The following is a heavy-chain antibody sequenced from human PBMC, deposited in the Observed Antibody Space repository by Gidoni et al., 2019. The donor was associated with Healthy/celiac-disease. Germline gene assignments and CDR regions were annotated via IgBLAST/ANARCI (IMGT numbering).Heavy chain of an antibody. Sequence: EVQLVESGGGLVQPGGSLRLSCAASGFTVSSNYMSWVRQAPGKGLEWVSVIYSGGSTYYADSVKGRFTISRDNSKNTLYLQMNSLRAEDTAVYYCARAALGGYDFWSGQEGYYFDYWGQGTLVTVSS. CDR2: IYSGGST. V-gene: IGHV3-66*01. CDR3: ARAALGGYDFWSGQEGYYFDY. D-gene: IGHD3-3*01. CDR1: GFTVSSNY. J-gene: IGHJ4*02.